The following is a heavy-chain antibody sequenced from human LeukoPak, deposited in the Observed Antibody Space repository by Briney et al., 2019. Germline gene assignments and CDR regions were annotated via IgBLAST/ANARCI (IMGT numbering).Heavy chain of an antibody. Sequence: GGSLRLSCAASGFTFSSYGMHWVRQAPGKGLEWVAFIRYDGSNKYYADSVKGRFTISRDNSKNTLYLQMNSLRAEDTAVFYCAKGEGWQQPYYYFMDVWGKGTTVTISS. D-gene: IGHD6-13*01. CDR3: AKGEGWQQPYYYFMDV. J-gene: IGHJ6*03. CDR2: IRYDGSNK. CDR1: GFTFSSYG. V-gene: IGHV3-30*02.